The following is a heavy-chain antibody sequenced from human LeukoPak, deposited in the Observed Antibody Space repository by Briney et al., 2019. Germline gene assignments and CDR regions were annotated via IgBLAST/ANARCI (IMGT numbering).Heavy chain of an antibody. CDR2: IYYSGST. Sequence: PSETLSLTCTVSGGSISSYYWSWIRQPPGKGLEWIGYIYYSGSTNYNPSLKSRVTISVDTSKNQFSLKLSSVTAADTAVYYCARLSDGYNEFDYWGQGTLVTVSS. CDR1: GGSISSYY. D-gene: IGHD5-24*01. V-gene: IGHV4-59*08. CDR3: ARLSDGYNEFDY. J-gene: IGHJ4*02.